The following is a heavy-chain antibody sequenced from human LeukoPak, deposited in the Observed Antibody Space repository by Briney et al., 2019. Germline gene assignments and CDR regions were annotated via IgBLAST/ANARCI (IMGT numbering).Heavy chain of an antibody. CDR3: ARDPFGGKIFDY. J-gene: IGHJ4*02. V-gene: IGHV3-30*04. CDR1: GFHLSAYS. D-gene: IGHD3-16*01. Sequence: GGSLRLSCAASGFHLSAYSMHWARQTPGKGLEWVAVVSYDQDKKYYADSVRGRFTISRDSSQNMLYLQLNSLRAEDTAVYYCARDPFGGKIFDYWGQGSLVTVSS. CDR2: VSYDQDKK.